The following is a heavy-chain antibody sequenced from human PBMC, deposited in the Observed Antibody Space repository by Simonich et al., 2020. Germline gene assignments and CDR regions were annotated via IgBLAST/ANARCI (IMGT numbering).Heavy chain of an antibody. D-gene: IGHD7-27*01. CDR1: GFTFSSYA. Sequence: QVQLVESGGDVVQPGRSLRLSCAASGFTFSSYAMHWVRQAPGKGLEWVAVISYDGSNKYYADSVKGRFTISRDNSKNTLYLQMNSLRAEDTAVYYCARDRNWGWFDPWGQGTLVTVSS. CDR3: ARDRNWGWFDP. J-gene: IGHJ5*02. V-gene: IGHV3-30*07. CDR2: ISYDGSNK.